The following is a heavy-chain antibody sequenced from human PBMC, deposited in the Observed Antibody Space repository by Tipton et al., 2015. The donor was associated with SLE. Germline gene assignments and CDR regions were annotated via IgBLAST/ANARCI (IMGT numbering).Heavy chain of an antibody. CDR2: IYHSGNT. Sequence: TLSLTCTVSGYPISSGYYWGWIRQPPGKGLEWIGSIYHSGNTLYNPSLKSRVTISVDSSRNQFSLKLSSVTAADTAVYYCARDSEYYDFALWSQGTLVTVSS. CDR3: ARDSEYYDFAL. V-gene: IGHV4-38-2*02. D-gene: IGHD3-3*01. J-gene: IGHJ4*02. CDR1: GYPISSGYY.